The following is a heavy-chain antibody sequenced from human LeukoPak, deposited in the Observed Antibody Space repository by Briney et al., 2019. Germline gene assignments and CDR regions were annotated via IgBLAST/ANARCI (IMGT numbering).Heavy chain of an antibody. V-gene: IGHV3-30-3*01. CDR3: ARDPRMDV. J-gene: IGHJ6*02. Sequence: PGGSLRLSCAASGFTFSSYAMHWVRQAPGKGLEWVAVISYDGSNKYYADSVKGRFTISRDNAKNSLYLQMNSLRAEDTAVYYCARDPRMDVWGQGTTVTVSS. CDR1: GFTFSSYA. CDR2: ISYDGSNK.